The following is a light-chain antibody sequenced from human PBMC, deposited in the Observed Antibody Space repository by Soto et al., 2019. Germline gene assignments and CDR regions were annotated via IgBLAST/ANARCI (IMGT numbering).Light chain of an antibody. Sequence: QSAPTQPASVSGSPGQSITISCAGTSADVGAFDYVSWYQHHPGKVPKLMIYDVSDRPSGVSTRFSGSKSANMASLTISGLQPDAEDDYYCAASTTSSTLVFGGGTKLTVL. CDR2: DVS. V-gene: IGLV2-14*03. J-gene: IGLJ3*02. CDR3: AASTTSSTLV. CDR1: SADVGAFDY.